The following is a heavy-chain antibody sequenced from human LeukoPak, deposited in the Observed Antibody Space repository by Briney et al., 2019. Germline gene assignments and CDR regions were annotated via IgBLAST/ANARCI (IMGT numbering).Heavy chain of an antibody. D-gene: IGHD1-26*01. CDR3: ARVIVGATEDAFDI. J-gene: IGHJ3*02. CDR1: GFTFSSYS. CDR2: ISSSSSYI. Sequence: PGGSLRLSCAASGFTFSSYSMKWVRQAPGKGLEWVSSISSSSSYIHYADSVKGRFTISRDNAKNSLYLQMNSLRAEDTAVYYCARVIVGATEDAFDIWGQGTMVTVSS. V-gene: IGHV3-21*01.